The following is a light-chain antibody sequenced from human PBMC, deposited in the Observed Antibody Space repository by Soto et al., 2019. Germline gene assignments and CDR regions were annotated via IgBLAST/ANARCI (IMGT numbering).Light chain of an antibody. J-gene: IGKJ2*01. CDR2: DAA. Sequence: EIVFTQSPATLSVSPGERATLSCRASQSISRSLAWYQQKPGQAPRRIISDAATRATGIPARCSGSGAGTEFTLTISSRQAEDFALYYCCQYNSWPPGTFGQGTKVDIK. CDR1: QSISRS. CDR3: CQYNSWPPGT. V-gene: IGKV3-15*01.